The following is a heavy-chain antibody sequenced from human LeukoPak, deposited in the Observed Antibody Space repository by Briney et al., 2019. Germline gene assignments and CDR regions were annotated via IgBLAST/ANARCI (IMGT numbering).Heavy chain of an antibody. D-gene: IGHD6-19*01. Sequence: PSETLTLTCTVPGGSISSYYWSWIRQPPGKGLEWLGYIYYSGSTNYNPSLMSRVTISVDTSKNQFSLKLSSVTAADTAVYYCARGDSSGGDSDYYFDYWGQGTLVTVSS. V-gene: IGHV4-59*08. CDR3: ARGDSSGGDSDYYFDY. CDR2: IYYSGST. CDR1: GGSISSYY. J-gene: IGHJ4*02.